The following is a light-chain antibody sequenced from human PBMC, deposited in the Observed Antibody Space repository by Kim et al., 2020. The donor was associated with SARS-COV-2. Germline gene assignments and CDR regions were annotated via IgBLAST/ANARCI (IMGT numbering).Light chain of an antibody. Sequence: PGERVTLSCRASQGVSSNLAWYQQKPGLAPRLLIYGASTRATGIPARFSGSGFGTEFTLTISSLQSEDFAVYYCQQYNYWPPDTFGQGTRLEIK. V-gene: IGKV3-15*01. CDR2: GAS. CDR3: QQYNYWPPDT. J-gene: IGKJ5*01. CDR1: QGVSSN.